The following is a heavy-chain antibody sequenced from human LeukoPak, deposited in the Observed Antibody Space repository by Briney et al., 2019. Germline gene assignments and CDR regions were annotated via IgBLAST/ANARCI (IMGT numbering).Heavy chain of an antibody. V-gene: IGHV3-48*03. D-gene: IGHD5-18*01. Sequence: GGSLRLSCAASGFTFSSYEMNWVRQAPGKGLEWVSYISSSGSTIYYADSVKGRFTISRDNAKNSLYLQMNSLRAEDTAVYYCARALDTAMIYAFDIWGQGTMVTVSS. CDR1: GFTFSSYE. J-gene: IGHJ3*02. CDR3: ARALDTAMIYAFDI. CDR2: ISSSGSTI.